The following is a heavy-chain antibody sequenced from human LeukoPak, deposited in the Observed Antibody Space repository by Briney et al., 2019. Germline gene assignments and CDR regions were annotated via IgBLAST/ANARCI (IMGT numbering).Heavy chain of an antibody. CDR3: ARRPMIAAPTRWFDY. Sequence: PRGSLRLSCAASGFTFSDYYMSWIRQAPGKGLEWVSSISGSDGTTYYADSVKGRFTVSRDNSENTLYLQMNSLNAEDTALYYCARRPMIAAPTRWFDYWGQGNLVTVSS. CDR1: GFTFSDYY. D-gene: IGHD6-6*01. V-gene: IGHV3-23*01. CDR2: ISGSDGTT. J-gene: IGHJ4*02.